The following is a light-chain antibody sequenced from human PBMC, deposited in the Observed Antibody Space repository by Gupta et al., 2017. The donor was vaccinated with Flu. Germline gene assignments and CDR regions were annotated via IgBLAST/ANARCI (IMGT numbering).Light chain of an antibody. J-gene: IGKJ1*01. Sequence: TQMTQSPSSLSASVGDRVTITCRTSQNISPYLNWYQQKPGKAPKLLIYETSSLESGVSSRFSGSTSGTDFTLTISSLQPEDFATYYCHQSHTTPQTFGQGTKVEI. CDR1: QNISPY. V-gene: IGKV1-39*01. CDR2: ETS. CDR3: HQSHTTPQT.